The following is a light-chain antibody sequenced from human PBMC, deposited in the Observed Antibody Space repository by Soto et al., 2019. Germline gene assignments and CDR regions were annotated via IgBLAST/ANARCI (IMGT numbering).Light chain of an antibody. CDR2: EVT. Sequence: LTQPASVSGSPGQSVTISCTGTSSDVGGYDYVSWYQQHPGKAPKFMIYEVTNRPSGVSHRFSGSKSGNTASLTISGLQAEDEADYYCSSYTTTTTYVFGSGTKVTVL. CDR1: SSDVGGYDY. V-gene: IGLV2-14*01. CDR3: SSYTTTTTYV. J-gene: IGLJ1*01.